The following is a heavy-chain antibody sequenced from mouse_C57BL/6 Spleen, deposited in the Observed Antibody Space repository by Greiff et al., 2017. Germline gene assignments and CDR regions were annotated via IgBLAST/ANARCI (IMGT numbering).Heavy chain of an antibody. V-gene: IGHV5-17*01. CDR1: GFTFSDYG. J-gene: IGHJ3*01. D-gene: IGHD3-3*01. CDR3: ARPGAGPWFAY. Sequence: DVQLVESGGGLVKPGGSLKLSCAASGFTFSDYGMHWVRQAPEKGLEWVAYISSGSSTIYYADTVKGRFTISRDNAKNTLFLQMTSLRSEDTAMYYCARPGAGPWFAYWGQGTLVTVSA. CDR2: ISSGSSTI.